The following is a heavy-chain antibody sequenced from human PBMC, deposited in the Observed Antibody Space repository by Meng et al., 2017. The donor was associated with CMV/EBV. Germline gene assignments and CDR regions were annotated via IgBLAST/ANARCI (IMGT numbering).Heavy chain of an antibody. D-gene: IGHD6-13*01. CDR1: GFTFSSYG. CDR2: IRYDGSNK. V-gene: IGHV3-30*02. J-gene: IGHJ4*02. CDR3: AKLPLYSSSWTPPVDY. Sequence: GESLKTPCAAPGFTFSSYGMHWVRQAPGTGLEWVACIRYDGSNKYYADSVKGRFTISRDNSKNTLYLQMNSLRAEDTAVYYCAKLPLYSSSWTPPVDYWGQGTLVTVSS.